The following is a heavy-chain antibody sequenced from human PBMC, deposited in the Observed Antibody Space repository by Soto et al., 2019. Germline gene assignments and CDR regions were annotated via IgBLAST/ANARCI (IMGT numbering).Heavy chain of an antibody. CDR1: GFSLTTDGVG. Sequence: QITLKESGPTLVKPTQTLTLTCSFSGFSLTTDGVGVGWVRQPPGEALEWLALIYWDDDERYNPSLKTSLTITKDTSKNQVVLKITNMDPVDTATYYCAKSPNLITEDAQVGDFDYWGQGTLVTVSS. CDR2: IYWDDDE. D-gene: IGHD3-10*01. J-gene: IGHJ4*02. V-gene: IGHV2-5*02. CDR3: AKSPNLITEDAQVGDFDY.